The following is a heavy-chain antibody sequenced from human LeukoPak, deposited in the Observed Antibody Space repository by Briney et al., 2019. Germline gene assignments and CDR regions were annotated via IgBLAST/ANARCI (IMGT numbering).Heavy chain of an antibody. CDR3: ARVCRIVGATTPFDY. Sequence: ASVKVSCKASGYTFTTYAIHWVRQAPGQRLEWMGWINTGNGGTRYSQKFQGRVTITRDTSASTAYMELSSLRSEDTAVYYCARVCRIVGATTPFDYWGQGTLVTVSS. V-gene: IGHV1-3*04. D-gene: IGHD1-26*01. J-gene: IGHJ4*02. CDR1: GYTFTTYA. CDR2: INTGNGGT.